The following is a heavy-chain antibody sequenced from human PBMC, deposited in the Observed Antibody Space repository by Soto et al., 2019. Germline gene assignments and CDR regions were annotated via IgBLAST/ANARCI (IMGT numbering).Heavy chain of an antibody. J-gene: IGHJ5*02. CDR1: GAALNSGNYY. V-gene: IGHV4-31*03. CDR2: IYVTGAV. D-gene: IGHD2-21*01. Sequence: SETLSLTCSVSGAALNSGNYYWSWIRQVPGKGLEWIGHIYVTGAVDYNPSLRDRITISQDTSERQFSLNLRLVTAADTAVYYCARLRIATNNYKWFDPWGQGTLVSVSS. CDR3: ARLRIATNNYKWFDP.